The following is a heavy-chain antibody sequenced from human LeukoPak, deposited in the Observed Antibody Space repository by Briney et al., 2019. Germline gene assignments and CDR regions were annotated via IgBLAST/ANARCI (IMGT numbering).Heavy chain of an antibody. CDR1: GGSISSSSYY. CDR2: IYYSGST. Sequence: SETLSLTCTVSGGSISSSSYYWGWIRQPPGKGLEWIGSIYYSGSTYYNPSLKSRVTISVDTSKNQFSLKLSSVTAADTAVYYCARAGYSSSQLPDYWGQGTLVTVSS. J-gene: IGHJ4*02. CDR3: ARAGYSSSQLPDY. V-gene: IGHV4-39*01. D-gene: IGHD6-13*01.